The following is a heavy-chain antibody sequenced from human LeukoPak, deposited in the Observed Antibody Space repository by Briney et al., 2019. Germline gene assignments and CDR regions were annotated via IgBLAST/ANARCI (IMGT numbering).Heavy chain of an antibody. Sequence: PGGSLRLSCAASEFTFDDYAMHWVRQAPGKGLEWVSGISGSGGSTYYVDSVKGRFTISRDNSKNTLYLQMNSLRADDTAVYYCAKQMSTVTFTPFDYWGQGTLVTVSS. D-gene: IGHD4-17*01. CDR3: AKQMSTVTFTPFDY. CDR2: ISGSGGST. J-gene: IGHJ4*02. V-gene: IGHV3-23*01. CDR1: EFTFDDYA.